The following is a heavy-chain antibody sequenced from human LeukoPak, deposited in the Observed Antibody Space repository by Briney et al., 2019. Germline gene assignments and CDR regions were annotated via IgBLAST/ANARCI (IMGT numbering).Heavy chain of an antibody. V-gene: IGHV3-48*04. CDR1: GFTFSNYN. Sequence: TGGSLRLSCAASGFTFSNYNMNWVRQAPGKGLEWISYISSSSSTIYYADSVKGRFTISRDNAKNSLYLQMNSLRAEDTALYYCAKEASGSYGYRRWGYFDYWGQGTLVTVSS. CDR2: ISSSSSTI. CDR3: AKEASGSYGYRRWGYFDY. J-gene: IGHJ4*02. D-gene: IGHD3-10*01.